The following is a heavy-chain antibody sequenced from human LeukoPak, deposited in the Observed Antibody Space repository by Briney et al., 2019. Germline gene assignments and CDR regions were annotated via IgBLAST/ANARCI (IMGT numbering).Heavy chain of an antibody. J-gene: IGHJ4*02. CDR1: GFTFSSYE. V-gene: IGHV3-48*03. D-gene: IGHD6-19*01. CDR3: ASPGYSSGWLYFDY. CDR2: ISSSGSTI. Sequence: GGSLRLSCAASGFTFSSYEMNWVRQAPGKGLEWVSYISSSGSTIYYADSVKGRFTISRDNAKNSLYLQINSLRAEDTAVYYCASPGYSSGWLYFDYWGQGTLVTVSS.